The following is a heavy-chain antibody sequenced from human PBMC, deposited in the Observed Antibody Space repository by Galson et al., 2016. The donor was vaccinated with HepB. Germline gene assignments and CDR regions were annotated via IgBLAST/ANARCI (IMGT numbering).Heavy chain of an antibody. CDR2: ISSSSSYI. CDR3: ARDKSIGSSWSPYYYYYGMDV. CDR1: GFTFSSYS. J-gene: IGHJ6*02. Sequence: SLRLSCAASGFTFSSYSMNWVRQAPGKGLEWVSSISSSSSYIYYAASVKGRFTISRDHAKNSLYLQMNSLRAEDTAVYYCARDKSIGSSWSPYYYYYGMDVWGQGTTVTVSS. D-gene: IGHD6-13*01. V-gene: IGHV3-21*01.